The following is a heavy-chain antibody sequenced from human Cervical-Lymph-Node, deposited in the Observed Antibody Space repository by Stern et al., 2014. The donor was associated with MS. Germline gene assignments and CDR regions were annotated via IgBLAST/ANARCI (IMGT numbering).Heavy chain of an antibody. CDR1: GGTFSSYG. J-gene: IGHJ4*02. V-gene: IGHV1-69*01. CDR2: ILPIFCRT. Sequence: QEQLVESGAEVKKPGSSVKVSCKASGGTFSSYGVNWVRQAPGQGLEWMGGILPIFCRTKYAQKFQGRGTITADESTSTTYMEMSSLRSEDTAVYFCAKASARGFDYWGQGTLVTVSS. CDR3: AKASARGFDY. D-gene: IGHD3-10*01.